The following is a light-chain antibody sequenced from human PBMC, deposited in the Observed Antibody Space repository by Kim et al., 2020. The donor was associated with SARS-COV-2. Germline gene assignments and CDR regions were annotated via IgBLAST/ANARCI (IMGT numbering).Light chain of an antibody. CDR3: AAWDDSLSGRV. CDR2: KNN. V-gene: IGLV1-47*01. Sequence: QSVLTHPPSASGTPGQRVTISCSGSSSNIGSNYVYWYQQLPGTAPKLLICKNNQRPSGVPDRFSGSKSGTSASLAISGLRSEDEADYYCAAWDDSLSGRVFGGGTQLTVL. CDR1: SSNIGSNY. J-gene: IGLJ3*02.